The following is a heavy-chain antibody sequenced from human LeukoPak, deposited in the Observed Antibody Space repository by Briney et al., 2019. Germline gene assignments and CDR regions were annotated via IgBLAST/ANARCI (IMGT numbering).Heavy chain of an antibody. CDR2: ISWNSGSI. D-gene: IGHD2-2*01. Sequence: PGGSLRLSCAASGFTFDDYAMHWVRQAPGKGLEWVSGISWNSGSIGYADSVKGRFTISRGNAKNSLYLQMNSLRAEDTALYYCAKDGVYCSSTSCSFVYFDYWGQGTLVTVSS. CDR1: GFTFDDYA. V-gene: IGHV3-9*01. CDR3: AKDGVYCSSTSCSFVYFDY. J-gene: IGHJ4*02.